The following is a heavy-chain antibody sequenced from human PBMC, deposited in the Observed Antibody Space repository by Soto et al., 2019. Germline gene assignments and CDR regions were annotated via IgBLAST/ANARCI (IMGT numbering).Heavy chain of an antibody. Sequence: VSGPTLVNPTQTLTLTCTFSGFSLSTSGVGVGWIRQPPGKALEWLALIYWNDDKRYSPSLKSRLTTTKDTSKNQVVLTMTNMDPVDTATYYCAHSALGYYDFWSGHPAGNWCDPWGQGTLVTVAS. CDR2: IYWNDDK. V-gene: IGHV2-5*01. CDR3: AHSALGYYDFWSGHPAGNWCDP. D-gene: IGHD3-3*01. J-gene: IGHJ5*02. CDR1: GFSLSTSGVG.